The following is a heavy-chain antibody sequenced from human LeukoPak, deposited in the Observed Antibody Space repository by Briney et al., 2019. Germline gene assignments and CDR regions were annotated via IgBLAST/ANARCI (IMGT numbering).Heavy chain of an antibody. D-gene: IGHD4-11*01. V-gene: IGHV3-21*04. CDR1: GFTFSSYS. J-gene: IGHJ4*02. CDR3: AKALAFSNYYFDY. CDR2: ISSSSSYI. Sequence: KSGGSLRLSCAASGFTFSSYSMNWVRQAPGKGLEWVSSISSSSSYIYYADSVKGRFTVSRDNSKNTMYLQTDSLRAEDTAVFYCAKALAFSNYYFDYWGQGTLVTVSS.